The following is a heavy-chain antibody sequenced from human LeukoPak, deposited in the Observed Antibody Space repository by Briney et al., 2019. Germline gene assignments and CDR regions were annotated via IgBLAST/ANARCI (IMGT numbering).Heavy chain of an antibody. CDR3: ARIDAVAATPTSFDY. D-gene: IGHD6-19*01. V-gene: IGHV4-59*01. CDR1: GGSISIFY. Sequence: SETLSLTCTVSGGSISIFYWSWIRQPPGKGLEWIGDIYYSGTTNYNPSLKSRVTISLDTSKNQFSLRLSSATAADTAVYYCARIDAVAATPTSFDYWGQGTLVTVSS. J-gene: IGHJ4*02. CDR2: IYYSGTT.